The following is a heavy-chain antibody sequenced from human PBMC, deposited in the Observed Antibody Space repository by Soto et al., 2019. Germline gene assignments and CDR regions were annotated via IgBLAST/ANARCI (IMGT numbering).Heavy chain of an antibody. CDR2: ISAYNGNT. Sequence: QVQLVQSGAEVKKPGASVKVSCKASGYTFTSYGISWVRQAPGQGLEWMGWISAYNGNTNYAQKLQGRVTMTTDTSTSTAYMELRGLRADDTAVYYCARSNGGGLMIVVMATVFAGDFDYWGQGTLVTVSS. D-gene: IGHD3-22*01. CDR3: ARSNGGGLMIVVMATVFAGDFDY. CDR1: GYTFTSYG. V-gene: IGHV1-18*01. J-gene: IGHJ4*02.